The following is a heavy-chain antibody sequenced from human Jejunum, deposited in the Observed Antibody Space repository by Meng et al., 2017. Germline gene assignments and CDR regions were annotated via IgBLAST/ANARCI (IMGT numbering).Heavy chain of an antibody. Sequence: GESLKISCAASGFIISNYAMSWVRQAPGKGLEWVSALSVSSSNTYYADFVKGRFTISIDTSTNTLHLQMHRMRVEDTAVYYCAKDQILSDRAWYGDYWGQGIMVTVSS. CDR2: LSVSSSNT. D-gene: IGHD2/OR15-2a*01. CDR1: GFIISNYA. CDR3: AKDQILSDRAWYGDY. V-gene: IGHV3-23*01. J-gene: IGHJ4*02.